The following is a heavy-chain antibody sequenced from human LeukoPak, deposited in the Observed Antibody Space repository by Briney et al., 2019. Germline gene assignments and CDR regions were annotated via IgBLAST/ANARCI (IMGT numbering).Heavy chain of an antibody. Sequence: QAGASLRLSCAASGFTFSSYAMSWVRQAPGKGLEWVSAISGSGTRTYYADSVKGRFTISRDNSKNTLYLQMNSLRAEDTAVYYCAKEETRAYGGDWGQGTLSPSPQ. D-gene: IGHD4-23*01. V-gene: IGHV3-23*01. CDR3: AKEETRAYGGD. J-gene: IGHJ4*02. CDR2: ISGSGTRT. CDR1: GFTFSSYA.